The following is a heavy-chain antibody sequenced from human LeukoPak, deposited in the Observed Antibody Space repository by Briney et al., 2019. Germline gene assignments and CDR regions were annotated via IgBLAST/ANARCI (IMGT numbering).Heavy chain of an antibody. CDR3: ASLFDILIGYPPAEGYYGMDV. J-gene: IGHJ6*02. D-gene: IGHD3-9*01. Sequence: PGGSLRLSCAASGFTFSSYSMNWVRQAPAKGLEWVSSISSSSSNIYYADSVKGRFTISRDNAKNSLYLQMNSLRAEDTAVYYCASLFDILIGYPPAEGYYGMDVWGQGTTVTVSS. CDR2: ISSSSSNI. CDR1: GFTFSSYS. V-gene: IGHV3-21*01.